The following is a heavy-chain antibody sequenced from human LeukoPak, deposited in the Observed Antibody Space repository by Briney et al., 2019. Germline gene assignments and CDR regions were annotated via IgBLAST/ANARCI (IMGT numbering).Heavy chain of an antibody. J-gene: IGHJ6*03. D-gene: IGHD1-1*01. CDR3: ARGRVSSSTWYSTYYYYFYMDV. CDR1: DDSITMYN. CDR2: VYHTGST. Sequence: PSETLSLTCSVSDDSITMYNWTWIRQPPGKGLEKIGYVYHTGSTNFNPSLIGRASTPRDTTTNLFSLSLRSVTAADTAVYFCARGRVSSSTWYSTYYYYFYMDVWGKGTTVTVSS. V-gene: IGHV4-59*01.